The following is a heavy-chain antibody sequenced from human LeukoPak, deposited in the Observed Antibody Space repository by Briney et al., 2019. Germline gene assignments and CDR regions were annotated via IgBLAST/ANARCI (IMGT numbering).Heavy chain of an antibody. J-gene: IGHJ3*02. D-gene: IGHD5-12*01. CDR2: IYYSGST. V-gene: IGHV4-59*01. CDR3: ARVYGAGYDFRGAFDI. CDR1: GGSISSYY. Sequence: PSQTLSLTCTVSGGSISSYYWSWIRQPPGKGLEWIGYIYYSGSTNYNPSLKSRVTISVDTSKNQFSLKLSSLTAADTAVYYCARVYGAGYDFRGAFDIWGQGTVVTVSS.